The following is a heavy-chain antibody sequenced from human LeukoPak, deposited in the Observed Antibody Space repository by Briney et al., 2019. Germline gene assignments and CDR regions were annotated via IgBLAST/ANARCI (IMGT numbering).Heavy chain of an antibody. CDR1: GYTFTGYY. Sequence: ASVKVSCKASGYTFTGYYLHWVRQAPGQGLEWMGWIHPNSGGTNSAQKFQGRVTMTRDTSISTAYMELSSLRSDDTAVYYCARDRAYFGPGSDYYYMDVWGKGTTVTVSS. CDR3: ARDRAYFGPGSDYYYMDV. CDR2: IHPNSGGT. D-gene: IGHD3-10*01. V-gene: IGHV1-2*02. J-gene: IGHJ6*03.